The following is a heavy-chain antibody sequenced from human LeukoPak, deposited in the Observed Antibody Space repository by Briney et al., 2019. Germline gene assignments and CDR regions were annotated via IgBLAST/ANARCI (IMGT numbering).Heavy chain of an antibody. V-gene: IGHV3-23*01. CDR2: INTGGEIT. CDR1: GFTFSSYS. CDR3: AKARPADEVDY. Sequence: PGGALRLSCAATGFTFSSYSMHWVRQAPGKGLEWVSVINTGGEITYYADSVKGRFTISRDNSKSTLYLQMNSLRVDDTAVYYCAKARPADEVDYWGQGTLVTVSS. D-gene: IGHD2-2*01. J-gene: IGHJ4*02.